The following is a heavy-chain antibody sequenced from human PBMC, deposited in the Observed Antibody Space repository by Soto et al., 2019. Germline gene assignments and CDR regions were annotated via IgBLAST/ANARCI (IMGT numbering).Heavy chain of an antibody. V-gene: IGHV3-74*01. CDR3: ASNWITIFWPYGMDV. Sequence: PGGSLRLSCTASGFTFSNYWMHWVRQAPGKGLAWVSRTKSDGSGTSYAQKFQGRVTMTRDTSTSTVYMELSSLRSEDTAVYYCASNWITIFWPYGMDVWGQGTTVTVSS. D-gene: IGHD3-9*01. CDR2: TKSDGSGT. CDR1: GFTFSNYW. J-gene: IGHJ6*02.